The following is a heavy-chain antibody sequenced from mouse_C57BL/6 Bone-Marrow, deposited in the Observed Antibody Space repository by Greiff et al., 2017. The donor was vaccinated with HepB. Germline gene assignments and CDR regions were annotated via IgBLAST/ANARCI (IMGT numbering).Heavy chain of an antibody. CDR2: IYPGDGDT. CDR1: GYSFSSSW. V-gene: IGHV1-82*01. J-gene: IGHJ3*01. CDR3: AYYYAFAY. Sequence: VKLMESGPELVKPGASVKISCKASGYSFSSSWMNWVKQRPGKGLEWIGRIYPGDGDTNYNGKFKGKATLTADKSSSTAYMQLSSLTSEDSAVYFCAYYYAFAYWGQGTLVTVSA. D-gene: IGHD1-1*01.